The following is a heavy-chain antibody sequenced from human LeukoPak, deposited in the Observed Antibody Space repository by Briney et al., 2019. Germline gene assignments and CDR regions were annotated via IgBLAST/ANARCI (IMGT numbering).Heavy chain of an antibody. CDR1: GGSISSSSYY. Sequence: PSETLSLTCTVSGGSISSSSYYWGWIRQPPGKGLEWIGSIYYSGSTYYNPALKSRVTISVDTSKHQFSLKLSSVTAADTAVYYCARGGLYSSSWYDYYYGMDAWGQGTTVTVSS. V-gene: IGHV4-39*07. D-gene: IGHD6-13*01. J-gene: IGHJ6*02. CDR2: IYYSGST. CDR3: ARGGLYSSSWYDYYYGMDA.